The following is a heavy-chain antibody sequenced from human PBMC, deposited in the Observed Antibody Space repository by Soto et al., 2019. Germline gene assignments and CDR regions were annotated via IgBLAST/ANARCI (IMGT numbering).Heavy chain of an antibody. V-gene: IGHV1-3*01. CDR3: ARGVGQYDY. CDR2: INGGNGDT. Sequence: QVQLLQSGAEVKKPGASLKVSCKASGYTFTNYAIHWVRQAPGQRLEWMGWINGGNGDTKYSQRFQGRVTITRDTSASIAYVELSCLRSEDTAVYYCARGVGQYDYWGQGTLVTVSS. CDR1: GYTFTNYA. D-gene: IGHD3-10*01. J-gene: IGHJ4*02.